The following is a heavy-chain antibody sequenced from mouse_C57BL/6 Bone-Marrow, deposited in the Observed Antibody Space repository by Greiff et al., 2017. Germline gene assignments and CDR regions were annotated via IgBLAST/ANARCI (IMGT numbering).Heavy chain of an antibody. J-gene: IGHJ2*01. CDR1: GYTFTSYW. Sequence: QVQLKQPGAELVKPGASVKLSCKASGYTFTSYWMQWVKQRPGQGLEWIGEIDPSDSYTNYNQKFKGKATLTVDTSSSTAYMQLSSLTSEDSAVYYCAREGAGTTVVFDYWGQGTTLTVSS. CDR2: IDPSDSYT. V-gene: IGHV1-50*01. CDR3: AREGAGTTVVFDY. D-gene: IGHD1-1*01.